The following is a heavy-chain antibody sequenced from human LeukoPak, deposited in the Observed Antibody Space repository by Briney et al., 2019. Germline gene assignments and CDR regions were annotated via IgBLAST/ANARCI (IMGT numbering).Heavy chain of an antibody. D-gene: IGHD6-19*01. V-gene: IGHV4-61*08. CDR1: GGSISSGDYY. CDR2: IDYSGST. J-gene: IGHJ4*02. CDR3: AREGKLTGYFGGLGFNY. Sequence: SQTLSLTCTVSGGSISSGDYYWSWIRQPPGKGLEWIGNIDYSGSTIYNPALKSRVTVSVDTSKNQFSLNLTSVTAADTAVYYCAREGKLTGYFGGLGFNYWGQGILVTVSS.